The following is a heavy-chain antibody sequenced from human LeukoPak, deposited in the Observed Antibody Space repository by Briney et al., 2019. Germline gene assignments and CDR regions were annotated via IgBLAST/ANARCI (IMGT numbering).Heavy chain of an antibody. D-gene: IGHD6-19*01. CDR3: ARGRIAVAGTKNYFDY. V-gene: IGHV4-59*01. CDR2: IYYSGST. Sequence: SETLSLTCTGSGGSISSYYWSWIRQPPGKGLEWIGDIYYSGSTNYNPSLKSRVTISVDTSKNQFSLKLSSVTAADTAVYYCARGRIAVAGTKNYFDYWGQGTLVTVSS. J-gene: IGHJ4*02. CDR1: GGSISSYY.